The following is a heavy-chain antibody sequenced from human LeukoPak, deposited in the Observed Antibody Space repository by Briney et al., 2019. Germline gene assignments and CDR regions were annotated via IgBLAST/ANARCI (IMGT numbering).Heavy chain of an antibody. D-gene: IGHD3-10*01. CDR2: INPSGGGT. CDR1: GYTYTTYY. CDR3: ARAIERFGESPDAFDI. J-gene: IGHJ3*02. V-gene: IGHV1-46*01. Sequence: ASVKVSCKASGYTYTTYYIHWVRQAPGQGLGWMGIINPSGGGTSYAQKFQGRVTMTRDTSTSTVYMELSSLRSEDTAVYYCARAIERFGESPDAFDIWGQGTMVTVSS.